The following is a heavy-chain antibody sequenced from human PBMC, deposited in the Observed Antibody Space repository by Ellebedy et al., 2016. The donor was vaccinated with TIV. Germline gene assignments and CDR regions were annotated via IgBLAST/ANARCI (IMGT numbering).Heavy chain of an antibody. CDR3: AKEGNSSGYFDY. CDR1: GFTFDDYA. V-gene: IGHV3-9*01. CDR2: ISWNSGSI. Sequence: GGSLRLSCAASGFTFDDYAMHWVRQAPGKGLEWVSGISWNSGSIGYADSVKGRFTISRDNAKNSLYLQMNSLRAGDTALYYCAKEGNSSGYFDYWGQGTLVTVSS. J-gene: IGHJ4*02. D-gene: IGHD3-22*01.